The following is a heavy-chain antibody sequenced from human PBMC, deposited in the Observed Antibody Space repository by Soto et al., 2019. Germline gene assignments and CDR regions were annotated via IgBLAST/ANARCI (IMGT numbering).Heavy chain of an antibody. CDR3: ARRSYCDGDCTRRPYDYYGMDV. Sequence: EVQLVQSGAEVKKPGESLKISCKGSGYSFTSYWIVWVRQMPGKGLEWTGYIYPGDSETRYSPSLQGQVTMSADKSTSTAYLQWSSLKASDTAMYYCARRSYCDGDCTRRPYDYYGMDVWGQGTTVTVSS. V-gene: IGHV5-51*01. CDR2: IYPGDSET. CDR1: GYSFTSYW. J-gene: IGHJ6*02. D-gene: IGHD2-21*02.